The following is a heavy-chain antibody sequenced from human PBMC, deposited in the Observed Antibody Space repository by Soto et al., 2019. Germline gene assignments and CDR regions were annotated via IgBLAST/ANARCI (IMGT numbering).Heavy chain of an antibody. CDR2: INHSGST. CDR1: GGSVNSFSHY. Sequence: SETLSLTCTVSGGSVNSFSHYWNWIRQPPGKGLEWIGEINHSGSTNYNPSLKSRVTISVDTSKNQFSLKLSSVTAADTAVYYCARGSYDSSGYYYGVYYYYYYGMDVWGQGTTVTVSS. D-gene: IGHD3-22*01. V-gene: IGHV4-39*07. CDR3: ARGSYDSSGYYYGVYYYYYYGMDV. J-gene: IGHJ6*02.